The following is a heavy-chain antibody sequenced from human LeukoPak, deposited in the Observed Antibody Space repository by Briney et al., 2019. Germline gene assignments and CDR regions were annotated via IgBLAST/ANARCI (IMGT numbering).Heavy chain of an antibody. CDR1: GGSFSGYY. Sequence: PSETLSLTCAVYGGSFSGYYWSWIRQPPGKGLEWIGEINHSGSTNYNPSLKSRVTISVDTSKNQFSLKLSSVTAADTAVYYCASTDCTNGVCYTFSSDYWGQGTLVTVPS. J-gene: IGHJ4*02. V-gene: IGHV4-34*01. CDR3: ASTDCTNGVCYTFSSDY. D-gene: IGHD2-8*01. CDR2: INHSGST.